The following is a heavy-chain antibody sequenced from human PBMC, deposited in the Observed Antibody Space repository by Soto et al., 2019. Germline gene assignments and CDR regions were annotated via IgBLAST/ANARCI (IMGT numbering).Heavy chain of an antibody. CDR1: GGSISSYY. V-gene: IGHV4-59*01. J-gene: IGHJ4*02. CDR2: IYYSGST. Sequence: PSETLSLTCTVSGGSISSYYWSWIRQPPGKGLEWIGYIYYSGSTNYNPSLKSRVTISVDTSKNQFSLKLSSVTAADTAVYYCARDIEYSSSSHFFDYWGQGTLVTVSS. D-gene: IGHD6-6*01. CDR3: ARDIEYSSSSHFFDY.